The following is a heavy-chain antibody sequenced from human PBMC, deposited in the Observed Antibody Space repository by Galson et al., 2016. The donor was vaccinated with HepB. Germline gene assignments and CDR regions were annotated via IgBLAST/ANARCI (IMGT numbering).Heavy chain of an antibody. V-gene: IGHV3-21*01. D-gene: IGHD2/OR15-2a*01. J-gene: IGHJ5*02. CDR2: ITSTSSYI. CDR1: GFTFFSHS. Sequence: SLRLSCAASGFTFFSHSMNWVRQAPGKGLEWVSPITSTSSYIYYADSVKGRFTISRDNAKNSLYLQMNCLRAEDTAVYYCARETFSGNWLDPWGQGTLVTVSS. CDR3: ARETFSGNWLDP.